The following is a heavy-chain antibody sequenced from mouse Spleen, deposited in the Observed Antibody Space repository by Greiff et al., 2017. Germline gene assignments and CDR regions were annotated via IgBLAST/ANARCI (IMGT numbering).Heavy chain of an antibody. V-gene: IGHV1-67*01. J-gene: IGHJ2*01. CDR3: ARGTGIFDY. CDR2: ISTYYGNT. CDR1: GYTFTDYA. Sequence: VQLQQSGPELVRPGVSVKISCKGSGYTFTDYAMHWVKQSHAKSLEWIGVISTYYGNTNYNQKFKGKATLTVDKSSSTAYMQLKSLTSEDSAVYYCARGTGIFDYWGQGTTLTVSS. D-gene: IGHD4-1*01.